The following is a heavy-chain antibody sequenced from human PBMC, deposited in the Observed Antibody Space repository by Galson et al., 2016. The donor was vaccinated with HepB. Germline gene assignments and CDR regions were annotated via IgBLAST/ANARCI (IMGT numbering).Heavy chain of an antibody. V-gene: IGHV4-31*03. CDR2: IYYSGNT. CDR3: ARELRQYCSGGSCYVFDY. D-gene: IGHD2-15*01. J-gene: IGHJ4*02. Sequence: TLSLTCTVSGGSISSRGYSWSWIRQHPGKGLEWIGYIYYSGNTHYNPSLKSRITISIDTSKNQFSLKLSSVTAADTAVYHCARELRQYCSGGSCYVFDYWGQGTLVTVSS. CDR1: GGSISSRGYS.